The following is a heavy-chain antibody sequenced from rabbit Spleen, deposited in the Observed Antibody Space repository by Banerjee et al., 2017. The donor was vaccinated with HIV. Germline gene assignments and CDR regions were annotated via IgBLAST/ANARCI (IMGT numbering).Heavy chain of an antibody. CDR3: VRDTWHFNF. CDR2: IDPVFGST. D-gene: IGHD3-1*01. J-gene: IGHJ4*01. Sequence: QSLEESGGGLVQPEGSLALTCTASGFTFSGNYWICWVRQAPGKGLEWIGYIDPVFGSTHYATWVNGRFTISSHKAQNTLYLQLNSLTIADTATYFCVRDTWHFNFWGPGTLVTVS. V-gene: IGHV1S7*01. CDR1: GFTFSGNY.